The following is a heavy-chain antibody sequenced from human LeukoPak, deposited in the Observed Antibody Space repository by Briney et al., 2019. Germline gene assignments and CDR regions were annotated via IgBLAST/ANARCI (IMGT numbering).Heavy chain of an antibody. Sequence: GGSLRLSCAASGFTFSSYGMHWVRQAPGKGLEWVAVIPYDGSNKYYADSVKGRFTISRDNSKNTLYLQMNSLRAEDTAVYYCAKDFLGGDYYDSSGSFDYWGQGTLVTVSS. CDR3: AKDFLGGDYYDSSGSFDY. J-gene: IGHJ4*02. V-gene: IGHV3-30*18. D-gene: IGHD3-22*01. CDR2: IPYDGSNK. CDR1: GFTFSSYG.